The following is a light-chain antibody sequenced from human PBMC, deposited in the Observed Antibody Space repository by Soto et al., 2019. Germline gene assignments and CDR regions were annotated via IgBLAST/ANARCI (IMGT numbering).Light chain of an antibody. CDR2: AAS. V-gene: IGKV1-9*01. Sequence: DIQLTQSPSFLSASVGDRVTITCRASQGLSSDLAWYQQKPGKAPKLLIYAASTLQSGVPSRFSGSGSGTDFTLTISSLQPDDFATYYCQQLNSYPLTFGQGTRLEIK. CDR3: QQLNSYPLT. J-gene: IGKJ5*01. CDR1: QGLSSD.